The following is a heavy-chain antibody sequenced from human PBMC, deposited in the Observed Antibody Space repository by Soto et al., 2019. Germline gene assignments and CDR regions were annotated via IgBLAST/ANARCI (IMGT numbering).Heavy chain of an antibody. V-gene: IGHV3-66*01. CDR1: GFTVSSNY. Sequence: PGGSLRLSCAASGFTVSSNYMSWVRQAPGKGLEWVSLTYSGGSTYYADSVKGRFTISRDNSNNTLYLQMNSLRAEDTAVYYCARSLLWFGELRYWGEGTLVTVSS. CDR3: ARSLLWFGELRY. CDR2: TYSGGST. J-gene: IGHJ4*02. D-gene: IGHD3-10*01.